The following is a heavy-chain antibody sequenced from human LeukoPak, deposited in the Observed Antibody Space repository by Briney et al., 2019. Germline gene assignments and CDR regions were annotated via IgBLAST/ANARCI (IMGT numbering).Heavy chain of an antibody. V-gene: IGHV3-23*01. CDR3: AKMKGPERRHCFDQ. CDR1: EFTFA. CDR2: VNGRGDDT. J-gene: IGHJ4*02. D-gene: IGHD1-26*01. Sequence: GGSLRLSCVVSEFTFAVSWVRQAPEKGLEWVSSVNGRGDDTYHAESVRGRFRISRDTSKKTLYLHMSSLTAADTATYYCAKMKGPERRHCFDQWSQGNLVIVSS.